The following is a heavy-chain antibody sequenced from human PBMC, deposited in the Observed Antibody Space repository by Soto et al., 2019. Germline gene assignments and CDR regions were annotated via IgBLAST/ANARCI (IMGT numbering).Heavy chain of an antibody. CDR3: AREGINNYNEYYFDS. CDR2: ISGSGNYT. D-gene: IGHD4-4*01. Sequence: LRLSCAASGFTFSTYSMNWVRQAPGKGLEWVSSISGSGNYTHYADFLRGRFTISRDNAKTSLYLQMNSLRAEDTAVYYCAREGINNYNEYYFDSWGQGTVVTVSS. J-gene: IGHJ4*02. CDR1: GFTFSTYS. V-gene: IGHV3-21*01.